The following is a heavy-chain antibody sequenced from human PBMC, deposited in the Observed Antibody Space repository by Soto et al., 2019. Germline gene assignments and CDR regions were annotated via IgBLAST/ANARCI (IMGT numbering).Heavy chain of an antibody. D-gene: IGHD6-19*01. CDR1: GFNFGVFG. Sequence: PGGSLRLSCAASGFNFGVFGMHWVRQAPGKGLEWLSVLSYEGSEEYYADSVRGRFTIPRDNSKNTLFLQMDSLRVDDTGVYYCALTRRSSLLAVAGPGFEYWGQGTLVTVSS. CDR3: ALTRRSSLLAVAGPGFEY. J-gene: IGHJ4*02. V-gene: IGHV3-30*03. CDR2: LSYEGSEE.